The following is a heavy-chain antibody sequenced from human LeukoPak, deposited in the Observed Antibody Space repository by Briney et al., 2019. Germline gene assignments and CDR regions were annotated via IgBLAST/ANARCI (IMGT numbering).Heavy chain of an antibody. CDR3: ARIGDRDDTYFDY. J-gene: IGHJ4*02. V-gene: IGHV4-59*08. Sequence: SETLSLTCTVSGGSISSYYWSWIRQPPGKGLEWIGYIYYSGSTNYNPSLKSRVTISVDASKNQLSLKLSSVTAADTAVCYCARIGDRDDTYFDYWGQGTLVTVSS. CDR1: GGSISSYY. CDR2: IYYSGST. D-gene: IGHD3-16*01.